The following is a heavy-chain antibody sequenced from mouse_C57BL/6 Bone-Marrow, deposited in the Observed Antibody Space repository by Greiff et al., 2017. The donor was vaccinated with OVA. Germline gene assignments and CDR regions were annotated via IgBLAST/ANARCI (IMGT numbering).Heavy chain of an antibody. D-gene: IGHD2-2*01. CDR3: ARGWLRRGAHFDY. Sequence: EVKLVESEGGLVQPGSSMKLSCTASGFTFSDYYMAWVRQVPEKGLEWVANINYDGSSTYYLDSLKSRFIISRDNAKNILYLQMSSLKSEDTATYYCARGWLRRGAHFDYWGQGTTLTVSS. V-gene: IGHV5-16*01. CDR2: INYDGSST. J-gene: IGHJ2*01. CDR1: GFTFSDYY.